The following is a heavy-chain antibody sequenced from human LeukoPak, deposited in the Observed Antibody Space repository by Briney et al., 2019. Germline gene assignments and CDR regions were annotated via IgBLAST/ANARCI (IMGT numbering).Heavy chain of an antibody. Sequence: GGSLRLSCAASGFPFSSYAMTWVRQAPGKGLEWVSSISGNGGNTYYADSVKGHFTISRDNSKNTLYLQMNSLRAEDTAVYYCAKGARYFDWFDYWGQGTLVTVSS. V-gene: IGHV3-23*01. CDR3: AKGARYFDWFDY. D-gene: IGHD3-9*01. J-gene: IGHJ4*02. CDR2: ISGNGGNT. CDR1: GFPFSSYA.